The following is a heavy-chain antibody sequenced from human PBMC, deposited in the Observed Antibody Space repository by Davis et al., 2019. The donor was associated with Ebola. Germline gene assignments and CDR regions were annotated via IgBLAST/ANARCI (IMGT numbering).Heavy chain of an antibody. Sequence: GESLKISCAASGFTFSSYAMSWVRQAPGKGLEWVSAISGSGGSTYYADSVKGRFTISRDNSKNTLYLQMNSLRAEDTAVYYCARDDSGSYFPHFDYWGQGTLVTVSS. CDR2: ISGSGGST. V-gene: IGHV3-23*01. D-gene: IGHD1-26*01. CDR3: ARDDSGSYFPHFDY. J-gene: IGHJ4*02. CDR1: GFTFSSYA.